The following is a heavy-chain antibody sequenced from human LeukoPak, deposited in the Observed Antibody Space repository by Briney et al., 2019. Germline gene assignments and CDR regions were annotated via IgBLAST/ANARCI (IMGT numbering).Heavy chain of an antibody. CDR2: ISGSGGNT. Sequence: GGSLRLSCAASGFTFSSYAMSWVRQAPGKGLEWVSTISGSGGNTNYADSVKGRFTISRDNSKNTLSLQMNSLRAEDTAVYYCAKRVVAATSYYFDYWGQGSLVTVSS. D-gene: IGHD2-15*01. CDR3: AKRVVAATSYYFDY. V-gene: IGHV3-23*01. J-gene: IGHJ4*02. CDR1: GFTFSSYA.